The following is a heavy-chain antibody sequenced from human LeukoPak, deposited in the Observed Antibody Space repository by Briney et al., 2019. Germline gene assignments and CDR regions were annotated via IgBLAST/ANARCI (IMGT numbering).Heavy chain of an antibody. CDR3: ARESHYDFWSGSAANWYFDL. CDR1: GGSISSSNW. J-gene: IGHJ2*01. Sequence: PSETLSLTCAVSGGSISSSNWWSWVRQPPGKGLEWIGEIYHSGSTNYNPSLKSRVTISVDKSKNQFSLKLSSVTAADTAVYYCARESHYDFWSGSAANWYFDLWGRGTLVTVSS. CDR2: IYHSGST. V-gene: IGHV4-4*02. D-gene: IGHD3-3*01.